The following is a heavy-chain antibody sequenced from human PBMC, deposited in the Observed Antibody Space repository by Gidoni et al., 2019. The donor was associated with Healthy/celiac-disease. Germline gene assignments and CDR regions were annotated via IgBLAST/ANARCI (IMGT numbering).Heavy chain of an antibody. D-gene: IGHD1-20*01. J-gene: IGHJ3*02. Sequence: QVQLVQSGAEVKKPGSSVKVSCKASGGTFSSYAISWVRQAPGQGLEWMGRIIPILGIANYAQKFQGRVTITADKSTSTAYMELSSLRSEDTAVYYCARVIRYNWNDGEEVTGGAFDIWGQGTMVTVSS. V-gene: IGHV1-69*04. CDR2: IIPILGIA. CDR3: ARVIRYNWNDGEEVTGGAFDI. CDR1: GGTFSSYA.